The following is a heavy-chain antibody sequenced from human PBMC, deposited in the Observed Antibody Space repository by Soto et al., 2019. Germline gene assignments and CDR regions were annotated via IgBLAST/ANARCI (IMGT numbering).Heavy chain of an antibody. V-gene: IGHV3-7*01. CDR1: GFTFSNYW. J-gene: IGHJ4*02. CDR3: ARSYYDFWSGYYDYFDY. Sequence: GGSLRLSCAASGFTFSNYWMTWVRQAPGKGLEWAANIKQAGSEKYYVDSVKGRFTISRDNAKNSLYLQMNSLRAEDTAVYYCARSYYDFWSGYYDYFDYWGQGTLVTVSS. D-gene: IGHD3-3*01. CDR2: IKQAGSEK.